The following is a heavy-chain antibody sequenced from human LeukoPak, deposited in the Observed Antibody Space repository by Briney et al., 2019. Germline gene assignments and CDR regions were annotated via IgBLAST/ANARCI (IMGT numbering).Heavy chain of an antibody. D-gene: IGHD2-2*01. V-gene: IGHV3-21*01. J-gene: IGHJ3*02. CDR2: ISSSSSYI. CDR3: ARGVPAAYVYDYAFDI. Sequence: KPGGSLRLSCAASGFTFSSYSMNWVRQAPGKGLEWVSSISSSSSYIYYADSVKGRFTISRDNAKNSLYPQMNSLRAEDTAVYYCARGVPAAYVYDYAFDIWGQGTMVTVSS. CDR1: GFTFSSYS.